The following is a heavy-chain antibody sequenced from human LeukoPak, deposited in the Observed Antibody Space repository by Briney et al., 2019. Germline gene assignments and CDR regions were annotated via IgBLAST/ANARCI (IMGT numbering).Heavy chain of an antibody. D-gene: IGHD3-9*01. CDR1: GGSISRHY. Sequence: SETLSLTCTVPGGSISRHYWSWIRQPPGKGLEWIGYIFYTGSTDHNPSLKSRVTMSVDMSKNQLSLNLTSATAADTAVYYCARGGLVSYDILTGYYFDYWGQGTLVTVSS. CDR3: ARGGLVSYDILTGYYFDY. V-gene: IGHV4-59*08. J-gene: IGHJ4*02. CDR2: IFYTGST.